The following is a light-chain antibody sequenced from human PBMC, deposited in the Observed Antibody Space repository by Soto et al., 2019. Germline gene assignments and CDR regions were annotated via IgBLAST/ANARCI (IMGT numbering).Light chain of an antibody. Sequence: QPVLTQSSSASASLGSSVKLTCTLSSGHSSYIIAWHQQQPGKAPRYLMKLEGSGSYNTGSGVPDRFSGSSSGADRYLTISNLRFEDEADYYCETWDSNTHTVFGGGTKLTFL. J-gene: IGLJ3*02. CDR2: LEGSGSY. CDR1: SGHSSYI. V-gene: IGLV4-60*02. CDR3: ETWDSNTHTV.